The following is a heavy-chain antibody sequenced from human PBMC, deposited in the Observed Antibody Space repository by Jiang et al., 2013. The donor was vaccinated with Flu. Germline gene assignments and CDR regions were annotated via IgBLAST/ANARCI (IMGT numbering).Heavy chain of an antibody. CDR1: GFTFSSYA. V-gene: IGHV3-23*04. J-gene: IGHJ4*02. CDR2: IRGSAGRT. CDR3: AKVSSDSVDDFDH. Sequence: QLVESGGGLVQPGGSLRLSCVASGFTFSSYAMSWVRQAPGKGLEWVSDIRGSAGRTYYADSVKGRFTISRDNSKDTLYLQMNSLRAEDTAVYYCAKVSSDSVDDFDHWGQGTLVTVSS. D-gene: IGHD2-21*02.